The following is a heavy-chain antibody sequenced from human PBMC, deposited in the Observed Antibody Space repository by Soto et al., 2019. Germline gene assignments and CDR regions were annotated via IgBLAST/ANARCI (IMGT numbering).Heavy chain of an antibody. CDR1: GGSFSGYY. CDR3: ARVIFWSGYSRIDY. Sequence: SETLSLTCAVYGGSFSGYYWSWIRQPPGKGLEWIGEINHSGSTNYNPSLKSRVTISVDTSKNQFSLKLSSVTAADTAVYYCARVIFWSGYSRIDYWGQGTLVTVSS. CDR2: INHSGST. D-gene: IGHD3-3*01. V-gene: IGHV4-34*01. J-gene: IGHJ4*02.